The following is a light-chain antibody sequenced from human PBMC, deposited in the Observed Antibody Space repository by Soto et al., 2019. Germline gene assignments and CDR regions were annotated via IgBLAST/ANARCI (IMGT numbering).Light chain of an antibody. J-gene: IGKJ5*01. CDR1: QSVNSDY. CDR3: HHYGGSPIT. CDR2: GAS. Sequence: EVVLTQSPCTLSLSPGERATLSCRASQSVNSDYLGWFQQKPGQAPRLLIYGASTRATGIPDRFSGSGSGTDFTLTISRLEPEDFAVYYCHHYGGSPITVGQGTRLEI. V-gene: IGKV3-20*01.